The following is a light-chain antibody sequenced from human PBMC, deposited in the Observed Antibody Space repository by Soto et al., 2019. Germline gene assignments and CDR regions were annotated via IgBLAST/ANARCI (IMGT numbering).Light chain of an antibody. CDR2: GIS. J-gene: IGKJ5*01. CDR1: QSVNSN. V-gene: IGKV3D-15*01. CDR3: QQHGQWPIT. Sequence: EIVMTQSPATLSVSPAERATLSCRASQSVNSNYLAWYQQKPGQAPRLLIYGISKRATDIPDRFSGSGSGTEFTLTISSLQPEDFATYYCQQHGQWPITFGQGTRLEI.